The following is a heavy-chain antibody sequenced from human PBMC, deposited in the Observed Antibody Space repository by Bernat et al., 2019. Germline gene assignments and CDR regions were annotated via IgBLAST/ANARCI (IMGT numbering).Heavy chain of an antibody. J-gene: IGHJ3*02. V-gene: IGHV3-21*01. CDR1: GFTFSSYS. CDR2: ISSSSSYI. CDR3: ARDLRDIVVVVAVPDAFDI. Sequence: EVQLVESGGGLVKPGGSLRLSCAASGFTFSSYSMNWVRQAPGKGLEWVSSISSSSSYIYYADSVKGRFTISRENAKNSLYLQMNSLRAEDTAVYYCARDLRDIVVVVAVPDAFDIWGQGTMVTVSS. D-gene: IGHD2-15*01.